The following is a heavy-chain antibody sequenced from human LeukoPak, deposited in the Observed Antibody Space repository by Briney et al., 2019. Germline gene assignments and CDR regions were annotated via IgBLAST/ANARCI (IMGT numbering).Heavy chain of an antibody. CDR2: ITPRIGGT. D-gene: IGHD3-9*01. J-gene: IGHJ6*03. Sequence: ASVRASCKASGYTFTDYYIHWVRQAPGQGREWIGWITPRIGGTTYAQRFQGRVTMTRDTSSSIVYMELSRLRTDDTAVYCCARGTAPVLQYLDWVYMDLWG. V-gene: IGHV1-2*02. CDR1: GYTFTDYY. CDR3: ARGTAPVLQYLDWVYMDL.